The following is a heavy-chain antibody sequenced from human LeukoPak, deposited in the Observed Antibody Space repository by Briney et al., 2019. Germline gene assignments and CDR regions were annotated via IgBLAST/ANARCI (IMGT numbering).Heavy chain of an antibody. V-gene: IGHV3-30-3*01. D-gene: IGHD2-2*01. CDR3: ARALNIVVVPAATGRDAFDI. Sequence: GGSLRLSCAASGFTFSSYAMHWVRQAPGKGLEWVAVISYDGSNKYYADSVKGRFTISRDNSKNTLYLQMNSLRAEDTAVYYCARALNIVVVPAATGRDAFDIWGQGTMVTVSS. CDR1: GFTFSSYA. J-gene: IGHJ3*02. CDR2: ISYDGSNK.